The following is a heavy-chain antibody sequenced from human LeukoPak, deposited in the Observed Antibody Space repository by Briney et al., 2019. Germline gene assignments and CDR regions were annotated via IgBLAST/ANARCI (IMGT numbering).Heavy chain of an antibody. CDR2: INSDGSWT. CDR1: GTYW. D-gene: IGHD3-22*01. CDR3: VTYYETY. Sequence: GGSLRLSCAASGTYWMHWVRQAPGKGLVWVSHINSDGSWTGYADSVRGRFTISKDNAKNTVSLQMNNLRAEDTAVYYCVTYYETYWGRGTLVTVSS. J-gene: IGHJ4*02. V-gene: IGHV3-74*01.